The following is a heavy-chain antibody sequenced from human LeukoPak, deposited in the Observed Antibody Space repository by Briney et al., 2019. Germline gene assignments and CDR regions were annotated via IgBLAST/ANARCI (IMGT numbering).Heavy chain of an antibody. D-gene: IGHD3-10*01. CDR2: ISSSGGST. V-gene: IGHV3-64D*09. Sequence: GGSLRLSCAASGLTFKNYGMHWVRQAPGKGLEYVSAISSSGGSTYYADSVEGRFTISRDNSKNTLSLQMSSLRAEDTAVYYCVKDSRASGRGGDFDYWGQGTLVTVSS. CDR3: VKDSRASGRGGDFDY. J-gene: IGHJ4*02. CDR1: GLTFKNYG.